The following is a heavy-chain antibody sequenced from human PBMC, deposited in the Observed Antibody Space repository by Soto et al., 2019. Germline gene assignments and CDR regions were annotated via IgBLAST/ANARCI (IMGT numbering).Heavy chain of an antibody. Sequence: EVQLVESGGGLVQPGGSLRLSCAASGFTVSSKYMSWVRQAPGKGREWVSLIQSGGSTYYADSVKGRFTISWDTSENTVHLQMDSLRAEDTAVYYCARDDVLCDGGRCYGVPVDVWGKGTTVTVSS. CDR2: IQSGGST. J-gene: IGHJ6*04. CDR1: GFTVSSKY. V-gene: IGHV3-66*01. D-gene: IGHD2-15*01. CDR3: ARDDVLCDGGRCYGVPVDV.